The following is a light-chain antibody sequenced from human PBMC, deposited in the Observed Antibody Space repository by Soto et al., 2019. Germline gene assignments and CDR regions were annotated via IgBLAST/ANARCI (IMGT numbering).Light chain of an antibody. CDR2: RDS. V-gene: IGLV3-9*01. CDR3: QVWDSSTV. J-gene: IGLJ2*01. CDR1: NIGSKN. Sequence: SYELTQPLSVSVALGQTARITCGGNNIGSKNVQWYQQKPGQAPVQVIYRDSNRPSGIPERFSGSNSGNTATLTISRAQAGEEADYYCQVWDSSTVFGGGTQLTVL.